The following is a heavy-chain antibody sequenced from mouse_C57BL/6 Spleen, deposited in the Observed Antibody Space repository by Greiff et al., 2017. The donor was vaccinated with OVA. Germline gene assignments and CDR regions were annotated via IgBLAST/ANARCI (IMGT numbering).Heavy chain of an antibody. J-gene: IGHJ2*01. V-gene: IGHV1-69*01. CDR3: ARAGGEDGYHYFDY. D-gene: IGHD2-3*01. Sequence: VQLQQPGAELVMPGASVKLSCKASGYTFTSYWMHWVKQRPGQGLEWIGEIDPSDSYTNYNQKFKGKSTLTVDKSSSTAYMQLSSLTSEDSAVYYCARAGGEDGYHYFDYWGQGTTLTVSS. CDR2: IDPSDSYT. CDR1: GYTFTSYW.